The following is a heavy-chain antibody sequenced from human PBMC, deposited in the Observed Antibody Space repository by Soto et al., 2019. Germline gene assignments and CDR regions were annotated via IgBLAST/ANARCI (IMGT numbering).Heavy chain of an antibody. J-gene: IGHJ1*01. D-gene: IGHD6-19*01. CDR3: ARAPSGYSSGWYRGFQH. CDR2: INHSGST. Sequence: QVQLQQWGAGLLKPSETLSLTCAVYGGSFSGYYWSWIHQPPGKGLEWIGEINHSGSTNYNPSLKSRVTISVDTSKNQFSLKLSSVTAADTAVYYCARAPSGYSSGWYRGFQHWGQGTLVTVSS. V-gene: IGHV4-34*01. CDR1: GGSFSGYY.